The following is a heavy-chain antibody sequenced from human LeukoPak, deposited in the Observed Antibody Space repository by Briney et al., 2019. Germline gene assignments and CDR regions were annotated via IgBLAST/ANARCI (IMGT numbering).Heavy chain of an antibody. CDR1: GFTFSSYG. V-gene: IGHV3-33*01. D-gene: IGHD3-10*01. J-gene: IGHJ4*02. CDR3: ARNTFGAGPSDY. Sequence: GGSLRLSCAASGFTFSSYGMHWVRQAPGKGLEWVAVIWYDGSNKYYADSVKGRFTISRDNSKNTLYLQMNSLRAEDTAVYYCARNTFGAGPSDYWGRGTLVTVSS. CDR2: IWYDGSNK.